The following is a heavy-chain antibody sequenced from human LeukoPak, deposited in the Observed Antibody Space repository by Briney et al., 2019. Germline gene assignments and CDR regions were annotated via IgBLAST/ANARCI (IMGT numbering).Heavy chain of an antibody. CDR2: INHSGST. J-gene: IGHJ4*02. D-gene: IGHD6-13*01. CDR1: GGSFSGYY. V-gene: IGHV4-34*01. CDR3: ARQAAYSSSSWYAVSGYFDY. Sequence: PSETLSLTCAVYGGSFSGYYWSWIRQPPGKGLEWIGEINHSGSTNYNPSLKSRVTISVDTSKNQFSLKLSSVTAADTAVYYCARQAAYSSSSWYAVSGYFDYWGQGTLVTVSS.